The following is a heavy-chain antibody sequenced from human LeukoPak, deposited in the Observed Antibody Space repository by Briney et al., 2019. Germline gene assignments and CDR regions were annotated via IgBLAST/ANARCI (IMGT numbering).Heavy chain of an antibody. D-gene: IGHD5-12*01. CDR3: ARDRGYSGYDAPGY. CDR1: GFTFSSYW. CDR2: IKQDGSEK. J-gene: IGHJ4*02. Sequence: GGSLRLSYAASGFTFSSYWMSWVRQAPGKGLEWVANIKQDGSEKYYVDSVKGRFTISRDNAKNSLYLQMNSLRAEDTAVYYCARDRGYSGYDAPGYWGQGTPVTASS. V-gene: IGHV3-7*01.